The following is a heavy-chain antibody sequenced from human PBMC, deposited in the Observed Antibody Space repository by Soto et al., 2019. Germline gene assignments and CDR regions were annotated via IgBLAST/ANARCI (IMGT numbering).Heavy chain of an antibody. J-gene: IGHJ4*02. CDR3: ATMRGFFEF. Sequence: EVQLLESGGGLVQPGGSLRLSCAATSAFRFGGFAWGWVRQTPGKGLEWVSAITGRGDKTYYADSVEGRFTISRDNSKDTHYLQMSSLRAEDTAIYYCATMRGFFEFWGQGTLVTVSS. CDR1: AFRFGGFA. V-gene: IGHV3-23*01. CDR2: ITGRGDKT. D-gene: IGHD3-22*01.